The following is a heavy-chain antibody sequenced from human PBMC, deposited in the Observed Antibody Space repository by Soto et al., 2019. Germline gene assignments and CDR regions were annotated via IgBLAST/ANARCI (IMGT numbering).Heavy chain of an antibody. D-gene: IGHD2-15*01. J-gene: IGHJ5*02. Sequence: QVQLQESGPGLVKPSETLSLTCTVSGGSISSYYWSWIRQPPGKGLEWIGYIYYSGSTNYNPSLKSRVTISVDPSKNQFPLKLSSVTAADTAVYYCARDGTRGYCSGGSCHNWFDPWGQGTLVTVSS. CDR2: IYYSGST. CDR1: GGSISSYY. CDR3: ARDGTRGYCSGGSCHNWFDP. V-gene: IGHV4-59*01.